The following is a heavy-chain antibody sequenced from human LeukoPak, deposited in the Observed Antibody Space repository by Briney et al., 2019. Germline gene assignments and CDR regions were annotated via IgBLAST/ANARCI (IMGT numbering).Heavy chain of an antibody. Sequence: GASVKVSCKASGYTFTSYDINWVRQATGQGLEWMGWMNPNSGNTGYAQKFQGRVTITRNTSISTAYMELSSLRSEDTAVYYCARVPAATHYTYYFDYWGQGTPVTVSS. D-gene: IGHD2-2*01. V-gene: IGHV1-8*03. CDR2: MNPNSGNT. CDR1: GYTFTSYD. J-gene: IGHJ4*02. CDR3: ARVPAATHYTYYFDY.